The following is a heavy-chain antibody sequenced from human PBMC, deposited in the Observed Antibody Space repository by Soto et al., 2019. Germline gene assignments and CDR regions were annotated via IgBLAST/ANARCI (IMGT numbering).Heavy chain of an antibody. CDR3: ARRRRYGSGSYYWFNYFDP. CDR2: IYYSGST. V-gene: IGHV4-30-4*02. CDR1: GGSISSGDYY. J-gene: IGHJ5*02. Sequence: SETLSLTCTVSGGSISSGDYYWSWIRQPPGKGLEWIGYIYYSGSTYYNPSLKSRVTISVDTSTSTAYMELSSLRSEDTAVYYCARRRRYGSGSYYWFNYFDPWGQGTPVTISS. D-gene: IGHD3-10*01.